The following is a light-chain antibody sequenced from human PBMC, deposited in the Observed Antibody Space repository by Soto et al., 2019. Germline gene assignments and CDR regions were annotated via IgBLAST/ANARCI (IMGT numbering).Light chain of an antibody. V-gene: IGKV1-5*03. Sequence: DIQMTQSPSTLSGSVGDRVTITCRASQTISSWLAWYQQKPGKAPKLLIYKASTLKSGVPSRFSGSGSGTEFTLTISSLQTDDFATYYCQQLNSYPITFGQGTRLENK. CDR3: QQLNSYPIT. CDR2: KAS. CDR1: QTISSW. J-gene: IGKJ5*01.